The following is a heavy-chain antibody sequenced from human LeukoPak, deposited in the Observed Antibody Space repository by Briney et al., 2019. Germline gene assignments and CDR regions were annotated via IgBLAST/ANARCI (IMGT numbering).Heavy chain of an antibody. Sequence: SETLSLTCTVPGGSISSGGYYWSWIRQHPGKGLEWIGSISHSGSTYYNPSLKSRVSISVDTSKNQFSLRLSSVTAADTAVYYCARVLLVGAILDDFDYWGQGTLSPSPQ. CDR2: ISHSGST. CDR1: GGSISSGGYY. CDR3: ARVLLVGAILDDFDY. V-gene: IGHV4-39*07. D-gene: IGHD1-26*01. J-gene: IGHJ4*02.